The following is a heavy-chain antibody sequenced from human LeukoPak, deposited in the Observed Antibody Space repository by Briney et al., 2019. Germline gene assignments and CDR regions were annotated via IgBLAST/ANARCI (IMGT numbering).Heavy chain of an antibody. CDR1: GFTFSSYW. J-gene: IGHJ4*02. D-gene: IGHD3-10*01. V-gene: IGHV3-49*04. CDR3: TRDGPGYYGSGSYNHDY. CDR2: IRSKAYGGTT. Sequence: GGSLRLSCAASGFTFSSYWMNWVRQAPGKGLEWVGFIRSKAYGGTTEYAASVKGRFTISRDDSKSIAHLQMNSLKTEDTAVYYCTRDGPGYYGSGSYNHDYWGQGTLVTVSS.